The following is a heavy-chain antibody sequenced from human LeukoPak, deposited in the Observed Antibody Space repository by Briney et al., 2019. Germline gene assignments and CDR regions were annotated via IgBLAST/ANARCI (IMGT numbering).Heavy chain of an antibody. CDR2: IYSGGST. J-gene: IGHJ5*02. CDR1: GFTVSSNY. CDR3: AKDGPMWFGELLYPNWFDP. D-gene: IGHD3-10*01. V-gene: IGHV3-53*01. Sequence: GGALRLSCAASGFTVSSNYMSWVREAPGKGLEWVSVIYSGGSTYYADSVKGRFTISTDNSKNTLYLQMNSLRAEDTAVYYCAKDGPMWFGELLYPNWFDPWGQGTLVTVS.